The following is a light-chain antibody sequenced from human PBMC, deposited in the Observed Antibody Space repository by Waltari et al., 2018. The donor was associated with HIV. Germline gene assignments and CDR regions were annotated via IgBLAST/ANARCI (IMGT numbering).Light chain of an antibody. CDR1: SFNIGRNF. Sequence: QSVLTQPPSASETPGQRGIISCSGSSFNIGRNFISWYQPVPGTAPNVLRLRDHQRPSGVPDRFSGSKSGASASLAISGLRSEDEADYYCAAWDDSLRGSYVFGPGTKVTVL. V-gene: IGLV1-47*01. CDR2: RDH. J-gene: IGLJ1*01. CDR3: AAWDDSLRGSYV.